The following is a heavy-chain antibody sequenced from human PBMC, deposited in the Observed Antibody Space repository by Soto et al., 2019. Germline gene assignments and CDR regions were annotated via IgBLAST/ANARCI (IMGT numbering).Heavy chain of an antibody. V-gene: IGHV3-23*01. CDR2: ISGSGGST. J-gene: IGHJ4*02. D-gene: IGHD3-9*01. Sequence: GGSLRLSCAASGFTFSSYAMSWVRQAPGKGLEWVSAISGSGGSTYYADSVKGRFTISGDNSKNTLYLQMNSLRAEDTAVYYCAKPYYDILTGYFPFDYWGQGTLVTVSS. CDR3: AKPYYDILTGYFPFDY. CDR1: GFTFSSYA.